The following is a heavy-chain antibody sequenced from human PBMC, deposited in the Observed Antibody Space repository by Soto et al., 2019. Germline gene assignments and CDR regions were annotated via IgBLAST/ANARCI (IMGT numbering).Heavy chain of an antibody. V-gene: IGHV3-73*01. CDR2: IRSKANSYAT. D-gene: IGHD1-1*01. CDR1: GFTFSGSA. J-gene: IGHJ5*02. CDR3: TRSPGTGPEP. Sequence: GVSLRLSCAASGFTFSGSAMHWVRQASGKGLEWVGRIRSKANSYATAYAASVKGRFTISRDDSKNTAYLQMNSLKTEDTAVYYCTRSPGTGPEPWGQGTLVTVTS.